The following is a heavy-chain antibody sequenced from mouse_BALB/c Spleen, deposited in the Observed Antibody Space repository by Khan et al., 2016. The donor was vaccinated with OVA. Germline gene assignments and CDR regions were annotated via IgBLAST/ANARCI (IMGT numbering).Heavy chain of an antibody. V-gene: IGHV2-6*02. Sequence: QVQLKQSGPGLVAPSQSLSITCTVSGFSLSSYGVHWVRQPPGKGLEWLVVIWSDGKTTYNSTLKSRLSISKDNSKSQVFLTMNSLQTDDTAMYYSARNTHVSKTVMDYWGKGTSVTVSS. CDR1: GFSLSSYG. CDR3: ARNTHVSKTVMDY. J-gene: IGHJ4*01. CDR2: IWSDGKT. D-gene: IGHD1-1*01.